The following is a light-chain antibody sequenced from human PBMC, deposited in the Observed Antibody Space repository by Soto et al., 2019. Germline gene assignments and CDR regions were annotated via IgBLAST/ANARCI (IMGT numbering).Light chain of an antibody. CDR1: NSDVGGYNY. Sequence: QSVLTQPASVSGSPGQSITISCTGTNSDVGGYNYVSWYQQHPGKAPELMIYEVSHRPSGVSNRFSGSKSDNTASLTIYGLTAEDEDHYHCSSSTRISTLYVFGTGTKVNV. J-gene: IGLJ1*01. V-gene: IGLV2-14*01. CDR3: SSSTRISTLYV. CDR2: EVS.